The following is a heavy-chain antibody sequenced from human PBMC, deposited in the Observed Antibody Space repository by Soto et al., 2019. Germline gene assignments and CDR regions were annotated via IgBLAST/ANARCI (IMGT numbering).Heavy chain of an antibody. CDR2: ISYDGSNK. J-gene: IGHJ4*02. V-gene: IGHV3-30*04. CDR1: GFTFSSYA. D-gene: IGHD6-19*01. CDR3: ASSTGYSSGWYLDY. Sequence: GSLRLSCAASGFTFSSYAMHWVRQAPGKGLEWVAVISYDGSNKYYADSVKGRFTISRDNSKNTLYLQMNSLRAEDTAVYYGASSTGYSSGWYLDYWGQGTLVTVSS.